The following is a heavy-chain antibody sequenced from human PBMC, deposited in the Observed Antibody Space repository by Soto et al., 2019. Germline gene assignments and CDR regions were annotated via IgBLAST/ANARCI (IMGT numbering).Heavy chain of an antibody. V-gene: IGHV3-23*01. J-gene: IGHJ4*02. CDR1: GFTFSSYA. CDR2: ISGSGGST. D-gene: IGHD2-2*01. CDR3: AKWYCSSTSCYSYFDY. Sequence: PGGSLRLSCAASGFTFSSYAMSWVRQAPGKGLEWVSAISGSGGSTYYADSVKGRFTISRDNSKNTLYLQMNSLRAEDTAVYYCAKWYCSSTSCYSYFDYWGQGTLVTVSS.